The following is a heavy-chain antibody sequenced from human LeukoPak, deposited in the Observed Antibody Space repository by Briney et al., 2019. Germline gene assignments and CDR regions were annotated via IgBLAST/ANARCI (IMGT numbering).Heavy chain of an antibody. CDR3: ARDRSLYCSSTSCYPYFDY. V-gene: IGHV3-21*01. CDR1: GFTFSSYS. D-gene: IGHD2-2*01. Sequence: GGSLRLSCAASGFTFSSYSMNWVRQAPGKGLEWVSSISSSSSYIYYADSVKGRFTISRDNAKNSLYLQMNSLRAEDTAVYYCARDRSLYCSSTSCYPYFDYWGQGTLVTVSS. CDR2: ISSSSSYI. J-gene: IGHJ4*02.